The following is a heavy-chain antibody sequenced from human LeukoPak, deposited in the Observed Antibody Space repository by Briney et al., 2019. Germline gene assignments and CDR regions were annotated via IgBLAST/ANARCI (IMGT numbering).Heavy chain of an antibody. CDR2: IKQDGSEK. J-gene: IGHJ6*03. CDR1: GFTFSSYW. D-gene: IGHD3-16*01. Sequence: GGSLRLSCAASGFTFSSYWMSWVRQAPGKGLEWVANIKQDGSEKYYVDSVKGRFTISRDNAKNSLYLQMSSLRAEDTAVYYCARVGGYAYYYYMDVWGKGTTVTVSS. V-gene: IGHV3-7*01. CDR3: ARVGGYAYYYYMDV.